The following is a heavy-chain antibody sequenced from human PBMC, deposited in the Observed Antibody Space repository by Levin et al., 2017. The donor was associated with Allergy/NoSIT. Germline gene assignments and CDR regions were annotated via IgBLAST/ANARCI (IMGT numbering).Heavy chain of an antibody. D-gene: IGHD3-22*01. V-gene: IGHV3-23*01. CDR2: ISGSGGST. Sequence: PGGSLRLSCAASGFTFSSYAMSWVRQAPGKGLKWVSAISGSGGSTYYADSVKGRFTISRDNSKNTLYLQMNSLRAEDTAVYYCAKSFFGVSSGYRIDYWGQGTLVTVSS. CDR3: AKSFFGVSSGYRIDY. J-gene: IGHJ4*02. CDR1: GFTFSSYA.